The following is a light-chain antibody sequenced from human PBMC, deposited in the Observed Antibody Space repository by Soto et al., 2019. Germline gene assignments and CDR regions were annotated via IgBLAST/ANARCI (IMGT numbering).Light chain of an antibody. V-gene: IGKV1-16*01. Sequence: DIQMTQSPSSLSVSVGDRVTITCRASQDIGSSLGWFQQKPGKAPKSLVYAASNLQIGFPSRFSSIGSGTDSILTISILQPEDFATCYCQQYTSYPRTFGQGTKVEIK. CDR1: QDIGSS. CDR2: AAS. CDR3: QQYTSYPRT. J-gene: IGKJ1*01.